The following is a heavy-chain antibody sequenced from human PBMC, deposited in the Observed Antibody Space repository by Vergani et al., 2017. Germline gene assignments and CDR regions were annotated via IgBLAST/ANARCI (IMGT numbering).Heavy chain of an antibody. V-gene: IGHV4-59*02. Sequence: QVKLQESGPGLVKPSETLSLTCTVSGASVNSYYWSWIRQPPGKGLEWMGYVSFRGDTLYDPSVKGRMTISLNTSKNQFSLTLTSVTAADTAVYYCARDGGEYDKDALDVWGQGTKVTVTS. J-gene: IGHJ3*01. D-gene: IGHD2-21*01. CDR1: GASVNSYY. CDR3: ARDGGEYDKDALDV. CDR2: VSFRGDT.